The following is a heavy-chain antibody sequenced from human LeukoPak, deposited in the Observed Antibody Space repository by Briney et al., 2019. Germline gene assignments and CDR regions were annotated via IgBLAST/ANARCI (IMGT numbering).Heavy chain of an antibody. V-gene: IGHV1-46*01. CDR3: ARERGRLTGRTYAFDI. D-gene: IGHD3-9*01. CDR1: GYTFTSYY. Sequence: GASVKVSCTASGYTFTSYYMHWVRQAPGQGLEWMGIINPSGGSTSYAQKFQSRVTMTRDTSTSTVYMELSSLRSEDTAVYYCARERGRLTGRTYAFDIWGQGTMVTVSS. J-gene: IGHJ3*02. CDR2: INPSGGST.